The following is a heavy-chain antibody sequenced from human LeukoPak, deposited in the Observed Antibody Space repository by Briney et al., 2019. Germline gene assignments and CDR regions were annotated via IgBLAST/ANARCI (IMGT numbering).Heavy chain of an antibody. CDR2: IYNSGST. Sequence: SETLSVTCNVSGGSISSYSWSWIRQPPGKGLEWIGYIYNSGSTKYNPSLKSRVTISVDTSKNQFSLKLGAVTAADTAVYYCARLGDYSHKDWGQGTLVTVSA. D-gene: IGHD4-11*01. J-gene: IGHJ4*02. V-gene: IGHV4-4*09. CDR3: ARLGDYSHKD. CDR1: GGSISSYS.